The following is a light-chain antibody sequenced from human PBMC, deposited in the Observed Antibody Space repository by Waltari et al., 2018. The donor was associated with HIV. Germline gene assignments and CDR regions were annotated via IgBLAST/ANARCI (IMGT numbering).Light chain of an antibody. J-gene: IGKJ4*01. Sequence: EVVLTQSPGTLSLSPGERGTLSCRTSQTITTNNLAWYQQKPGQAPRLLIYGASSRATGIPDRFSGSGSGTDFTLTIRGLEPEDFAAYYCQQYGDSPTFGGGTKVEVK. CDR1: QTITTNN. V-gene: IGKV3-20*01. CDR2: GAS. CDR3: QQYGDSPT.